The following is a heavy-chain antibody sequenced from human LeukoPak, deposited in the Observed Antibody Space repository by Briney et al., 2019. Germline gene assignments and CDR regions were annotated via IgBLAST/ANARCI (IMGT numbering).Heavy chain of an antibody. CDR3: AKVFEVRGARRPKDY. J-gene: IGHJ4*02. Sequence: GRSLRLSCAASGFTFSDYGMHWVRQAPGKGLEWVTLISYDGGNKFYADSVRDRFTISRDNSKNTLFLQMNSLRIEDTAVYYCAKVFEVRGARRPKDYWGQGTLVIVSS. CDR1: GFTFSDYG. CDR2: ISYDGGNK. V-gene: IGHV3-30*18. D-gene: IGHD3-10*01.